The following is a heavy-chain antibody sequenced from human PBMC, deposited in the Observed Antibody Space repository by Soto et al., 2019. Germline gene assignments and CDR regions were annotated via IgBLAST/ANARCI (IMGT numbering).Heavy chain of an antibody. V-gene: IGHV3-7*01. CDR3: ARDNWNYGGAFDI. CDR1: GFTFSSYW. D-gene: IGHD1-7*01. Sequence: DVKLVESGGGLVQPGGSLRLSCAASGFTFSSYWMSWVRQAPGKGLEWVPNIKQDGSEKYYVDSVKGRFTISRDNAKNSLYLQMNSLRAEDTAVYYCARDNWNYGGAFDIWGQGTMVTVSS. CDR2: IKQDGSEK. J-gene: IGHJ3*02.